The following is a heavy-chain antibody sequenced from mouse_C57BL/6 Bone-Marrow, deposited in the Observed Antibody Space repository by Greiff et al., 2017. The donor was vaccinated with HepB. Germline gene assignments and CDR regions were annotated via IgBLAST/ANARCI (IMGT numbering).Heavy chain of an antibody. D-gene: IGHD1-2*01. CDR1: GFTFTDYY. J-gene: IGHJ2*01. Sequence: EVQLQESGGGLVQPGGSLSLSCAASGFTFTDYYMSWVRQPPGKALEWLGFIRNKANGYTTEYSASVKGRFTISRDNSQSILYLQMNALRAEDSASYCCGLSPHYNYFDYWGQGTTLTVSS. V-gene: IGHV7-3*01. CDR3: GLSPHYNYFDY. CDR2: IRNKANGYTT.